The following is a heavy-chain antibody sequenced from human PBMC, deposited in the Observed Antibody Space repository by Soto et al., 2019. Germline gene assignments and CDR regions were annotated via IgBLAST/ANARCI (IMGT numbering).Heavy chain of an antibody. D-gene: IGHD6-13*01. CDR2: IYYSGST. CDR1: GGSSSRGGYY. CDR3: ARELARRIAAAGSYFDY. J-gene: IGHJ4*02. Sequence: SETLSLTCTVSGGSSSRGGYYWSWIRTHPGKGLEWIGYIYYSGSTYYNPSLKSRVTISVDTSKNQFSLKLSSVTAADTAVYYCARELARRIAAAGSYFDYWGQGTLVTVSS. V-gene: IGHV4-31*03.